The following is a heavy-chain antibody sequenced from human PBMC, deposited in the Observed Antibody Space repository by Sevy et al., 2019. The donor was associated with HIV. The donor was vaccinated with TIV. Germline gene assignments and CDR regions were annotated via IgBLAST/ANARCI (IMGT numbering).Heavy chain of an antibody. CDR3: ARGKSGYGYALDY. D-gene: IGHD5-18*01. J-gene: IGHJ4*02. Sequence: GGSLRLSCAASGFTVNSNYMTWVRQAPGKGLEGVSVIHSDDTTYHADSVKDRFTISRDKFKNTLYLHMSSLRAADTDVYYCARGKSGYGYALDYWGQGTLVTVSS. V-gene: IGHV3-66*01. CDR1: GFTVNSNY. CDR2: IHSDDTT.